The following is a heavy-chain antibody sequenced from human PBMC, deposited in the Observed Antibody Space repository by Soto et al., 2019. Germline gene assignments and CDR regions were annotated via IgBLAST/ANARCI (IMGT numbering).Heavy chain of an antibody. J-gene: IGHJ4*02. V-gene: IGHV4-59*01. CDR2: IYYSGST. CDR1: GGSISSYY. Sequence: PSETLSLTCTVSGGSISSYYWSWIRQPPGKGLEWIGYIYYSGSTNYNPSVKSRVTISVDTSKNQVSLMLSSVTAEDTAVYYCARASPYSRGCYDYWGQGTLVTVSS. D-gene: IGHD6-19*01. CDR3: ARASPYSRGCYDY.